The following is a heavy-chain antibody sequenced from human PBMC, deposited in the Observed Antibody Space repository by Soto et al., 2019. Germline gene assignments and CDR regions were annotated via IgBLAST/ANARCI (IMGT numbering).Heavy chain of an antibody. CDR3: ASPMSQIAAASYGMDV. CDR1: GGSFSGYY. J-gene: IGHJ6*02. D-gene: IGHD6-13*01. V-gene: IGHV4-34*01. CDR2: INHSGST. Sequence: SETLSLTCAVYGGSFSGYYWSWIRQPPGKGLEWIGEINHSGSTNYNPSLKSRVTISVDTSKNQFSLKLSSVTAADTAVYYCASPMSQIAAASYGMDVWGQGTTVTVSS.